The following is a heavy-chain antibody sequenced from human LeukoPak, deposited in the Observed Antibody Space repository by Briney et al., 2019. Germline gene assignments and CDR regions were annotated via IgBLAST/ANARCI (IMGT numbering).Heavy chain of an antibody. J-gene: IGHJ4*02. CDR3: ARRDIVVVVSASDY. D-gene: IGHD2-15*01. CDR1: GFIFSDYV. Sequence: GGSLRLSCAASGFIFSDYVMIWVRQAPGKGLEWVSGITASGDRTYYADSVKGRFTMSRDNSKNTVYLQMNSLRVDDTAVYYCARRDIVVVVSASDYWGQGTLVTVSS. CDR2: ITASGDRT. V-gene: IGHV3-23*01.